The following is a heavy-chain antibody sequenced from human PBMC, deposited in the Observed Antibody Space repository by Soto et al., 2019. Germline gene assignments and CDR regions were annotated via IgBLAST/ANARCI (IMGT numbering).Heavy chain of an antibody. CDR3: AREEYSSSSYYYYYYGMDV. Sequence: QVQLVQSGAEVKKPGSSVKVSCKASGGTFSSYAISWVRQAPGQGLEWMGGIIPIFGTANYAQKFQGRVTITADESTSTSCMELSRVRSEDTAVYYCAREEYSSSSYYYYYYGMDVWGQGTTVTVS. J-gene: IGHJ6*02. CDR2: IIPIFGTA. D-gene: IGHD6-6*01. V-gene: IGHV1-69*01. CDR1: GGTFSSYA.